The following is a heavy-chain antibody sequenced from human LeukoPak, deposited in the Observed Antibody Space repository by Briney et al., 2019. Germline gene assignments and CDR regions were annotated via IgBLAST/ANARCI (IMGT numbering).Heavy chain of an antibody. V-gene: IGHV1-8*01. D-gene: IGHD2-15*01. CDR1: GYTFTSYD. J-gene: IGHJ6*03. Sequence: ASVKVSCKASGYTFTSYDIKWVRQATGQGLEWMGWMKPNTGDTGLAQKFQGRVAFTRDTSTSTAYMELSSLRSEDTAVYYCARVDIYSGYYFIDIWGKGPTVTVSS. CDR3: ARVDIYSGYYFIDI. CDR2: MKPNTGDT.